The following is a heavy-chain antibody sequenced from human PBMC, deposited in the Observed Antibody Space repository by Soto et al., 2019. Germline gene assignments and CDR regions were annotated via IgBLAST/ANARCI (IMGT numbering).Heavy chain of an antibody. J-gene: IGHJ6*02. CDR3: ARDSSGRQYYGMDV. Sequence: PGGSLRLSCTPSGFIFSDYSMNWVRQAPGKGLEWISYITTTSSTMYYADSVKGRFTISRDNAKNSLYLQMNSLRDEDTAVYYCARDSSGRQYYGMDVWGQGTTVPVCS. V-gene: IGHV3-48*02. CDR2: ITTTSSTM. D-gene: IGHD3-22*01. CDR1: GFIFSDYS.